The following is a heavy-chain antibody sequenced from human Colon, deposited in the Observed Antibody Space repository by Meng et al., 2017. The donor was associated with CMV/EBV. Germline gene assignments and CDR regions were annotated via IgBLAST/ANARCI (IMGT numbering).Heavy chain of an antibody. CDR2: IYAVGTP. J-gene: IGHJ6*02. D-gene: IGHD1-14*01. Sequence: GESLKISCSASGFPIVSHYMAWVRQAPGKGLEWVSLIYAVGTPYYADSVKGRFTISRDNDKNIIDLQMSSLTADDTAVYYCARGTPRYYYYGMDVWGQGTTVTVSS. CDR1: GFPIVSHY. CDR3: ARGTPRYYYYGMDV. V-gene: IGHV3-53*01.